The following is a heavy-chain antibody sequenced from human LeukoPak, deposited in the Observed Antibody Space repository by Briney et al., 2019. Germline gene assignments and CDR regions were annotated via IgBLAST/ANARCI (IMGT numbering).Heavy chain of an antibody. D-gene: IGHD3-22*01. Sequence: SETLSLTCAVYGGSFSGYYWSWIRQPPGKGLEWIGEINHSGSTNYNPSLKSRVTISVDTSKNQFPLKLSSVTAADTAVYYCARAAEWLLLRPRASYFDYWGQGTLVTVSS. V-gene: IGHV4-34*01. CDR1: GGSFSGYY. J-gene: IGHJ4*02. CDR3: ARAAEWLLLRPRASYFDY. CDR2: INHSGST.